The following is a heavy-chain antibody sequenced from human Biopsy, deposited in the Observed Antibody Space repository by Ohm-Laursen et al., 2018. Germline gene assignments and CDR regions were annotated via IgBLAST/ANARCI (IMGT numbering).Heavy chain of an antibody. D-gene: IGHD1-26*01. CDR1: GYTFTSHD. CDR2: MSPNTGNT. CDR3: ARWETTLGRSLDS. Sequence: ASVKVSCKASGYTFTSHDINWVRQATGQGLEWMGWMSPNTGNTVYAQRFQDRVTMTSDTSTGTAYMELTSLTSDDTAVYFCARWETTLGRSLDSWGRGTLVAVSS. V-gene: IGHV1-8*01. J-gene: IGHJ4*02.